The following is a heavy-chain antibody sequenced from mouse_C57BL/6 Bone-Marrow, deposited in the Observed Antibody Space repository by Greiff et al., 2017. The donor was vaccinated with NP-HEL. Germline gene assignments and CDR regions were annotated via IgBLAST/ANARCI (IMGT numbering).Heavy chain of an antibody. V-gene: IGHV5-4*01. Sequence: EVQRVESGGGLVKPGGSLKLSCAASGFTFSSYAMSWVRQTPEKRLEWVATISDGGSYTYYPDNVKGRFTISRDKAKNNLYLQMSHLKSEDTAMYYCARNLRAMDYWGQGTSVTVSS. J-gene: IGHJ4*01. CDR3: ARNLRAMDY. CDR1: GFTFSSYA. CDR2: ISDGGSYT.